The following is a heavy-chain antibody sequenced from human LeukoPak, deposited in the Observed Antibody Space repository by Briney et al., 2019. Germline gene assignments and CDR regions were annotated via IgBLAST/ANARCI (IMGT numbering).Heavy chain of an antibody. CDR2: TYLGDSDT. V-gene: IGHV5-51*01. J-gene: IGHJ4*02. CDR3: ARSGSSDSHFDY. CDR1: GSSFSIYW. Sequence: GESLKISCEGSGSSFSIYWIAWVRQMPGKGLEWMGITYLGDSDTRYSPSFQGQVTISADKSISTAYPQWSSLKASDTAMYYCARSGSSDSHFDYWGQGTLVTVSS. D-gene: IGHD1-26*01.